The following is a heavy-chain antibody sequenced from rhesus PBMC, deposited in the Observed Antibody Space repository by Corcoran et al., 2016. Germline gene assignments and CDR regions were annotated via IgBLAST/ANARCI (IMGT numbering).Heavy chain of an antibody. CDR3: ARGGTYYYSGSYYPYFDY. CDR2: ISGSGGST. J-gene: IGHJ4*01. D-gene: IGHD3-16*01. Sequence: QLQLQESGPGLVKPSETLSLTCAVSGGSISRNYWRWIRPPPGPGREWIGRISGSGGSTDNNPSLKSRVTISTDTSKNQFSLKLSSVTAADTAVYYCARGGTYYYSGSYYPYFDYWGRGVLVTVSS. V-gene: IGHV4-173*01. CDR1: GGSISRNY.